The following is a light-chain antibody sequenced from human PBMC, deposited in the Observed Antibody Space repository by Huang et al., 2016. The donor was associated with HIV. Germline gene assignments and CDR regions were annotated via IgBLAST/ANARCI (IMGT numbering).Light chain of an antibody. CDR3: QQYNNWPQT. CDR1: QSVSSS. Sequence: ETVMTQSPATLSVSPGGRATLSCRASQSVSSSLAWYQQKPGQAPRLLIYGASTRATGIPARFSGSGSGTYFTLTISSLPSEDFAVYYCQQYNNWPQTFGQGTKVEIK. CDR2: GAS. J-gene: IGKJ1*01. V-gene: IGKV3-15*01.